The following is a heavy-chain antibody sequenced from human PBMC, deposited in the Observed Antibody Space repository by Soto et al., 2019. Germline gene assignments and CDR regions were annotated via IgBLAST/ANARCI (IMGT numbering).Heavy chain of an antibody. J-gene: IGHJ1*01. V-gene: IGHV3-30*18. CDR1: GFTFSSYG. D-gene: IGHD7-27*01. CDR3: AKDLGQPDEYFQH. Sequence: QVQLVESGGGVVQPGRSLRLSCAASGFTFSSYGMHWVRQAPGKGLEWVAVISYDGSNKYYADSVKGRFTISRDNSKNTLYLQMNSLRAEDTAVYYCAKDLGQPDEYFQHWGQGTLVTVSS. CDR2: ISYDGSNK.